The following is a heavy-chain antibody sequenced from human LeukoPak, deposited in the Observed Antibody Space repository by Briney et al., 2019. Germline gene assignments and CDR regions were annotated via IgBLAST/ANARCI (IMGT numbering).Heavy chain of an antibody. Sequence: ASVKVSCKASGYIFTSSYIHWVRQAPGQGLEWMGMINPSGGSTGYAQKFQGRVTMTRDTSISTAYMELSRLRSDDTPVYYCARGVVVPAAIGYYYYMDVWGKGTTVTVSS. CDR2: INPSGGST. D-gene: IGHD2-2*02. CDR3: ARGVVVPAAIGYYYYMDV. J-gene: IGHJ6*03. CDR1: GYIFTSSY. V-gene: IGHV1-46*01.